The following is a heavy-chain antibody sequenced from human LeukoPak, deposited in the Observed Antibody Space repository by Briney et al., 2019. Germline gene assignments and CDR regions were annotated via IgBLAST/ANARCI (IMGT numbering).Heavy chain of an antibody. CDR1: GFTFSSYA. J-gene: IGHJ4*02. CDR3: ARGNDIVATSYFDY. V-gene: IGHV3-30*04. CDR2: ISYDGSNK. D-gene: IGHD5-12*01. Sequence: GGSLRLSCAASGFTFSSYAMHWVRQAPGKGLEWVAVISYDGSNKYYADSVKGRFTISRDTSKNTLYLQMNSLRAEDTAVYYCARGNDIVATSYFDYWGQGPLVTVSA.